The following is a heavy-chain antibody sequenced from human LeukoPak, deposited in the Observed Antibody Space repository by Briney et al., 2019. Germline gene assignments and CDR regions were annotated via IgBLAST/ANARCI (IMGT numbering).Heavy chain of an antibody. Sequence: GGSLRLSCAASGFTFSSYSMNWVRQAPGKGLEWVSHITASGTAMFYADSVKGRFTISRDNAKNSLYLQMNSLRDEDTAVYYCGSSGSYRFYYWGQGTLVTVSS. CDR1: GFTFSSYS. V-gene: IGHV3-48*02. CDR3: GSSGSYRFYY. D-gene: IGHD1-26*01. J-gene: IGHJ4*02. CDR2: ITASGTAM.